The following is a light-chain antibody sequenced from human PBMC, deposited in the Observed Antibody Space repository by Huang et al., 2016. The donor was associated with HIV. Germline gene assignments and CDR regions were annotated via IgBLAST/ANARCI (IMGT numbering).Light chain of an antibody. CDR3: HQYGSSKAT. CDR1: QSVDSGY. CDR2: ETS. V-gene: IGKV3-20*01. J-gene: IGKJ1*01. Sequence: VLTQSPGSVAVSLGDRVTVSCWASQSVDSGYLAWYQQKAGQAPRLLVYETSSRASGIPSRVSGSGSGTEFTLTISRLEPEDFGVYYCHQYGSSKATFGQGTKVDI.